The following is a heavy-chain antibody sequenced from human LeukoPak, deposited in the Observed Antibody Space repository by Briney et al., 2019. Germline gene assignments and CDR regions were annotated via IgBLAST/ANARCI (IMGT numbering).Heavy chain of an antibody. CDR1: GFTFSSYS. D-gene: IGHD3-9*01. J-gene: IGHJ4*02. CDR2: ISNSSSYI. V-gene: IGHV3-21*01. Sequence: GGSLRLSCAASGFTFSSYSMNWVRQAPGKGLEWVSSISNSSSYIYYADSVKGRFTISRDNAKKSLYLQMNSLRAEDTAVYYCARATTYDILTGFSDYWGQGTLVTVSS. CDR3: ARATTYDILTGFSDY.